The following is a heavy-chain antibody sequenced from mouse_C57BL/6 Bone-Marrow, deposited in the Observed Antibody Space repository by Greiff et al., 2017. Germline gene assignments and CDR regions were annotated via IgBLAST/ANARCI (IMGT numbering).Heavy chain of an antibody. CDR1: GYAFSSSW. D-gene: IGHD1-1*01. V-gene: IGHV1-82*01. CDR2: IYPGDGDT. Sequence: QVQLQQSGPELVKPGASVKISCKASGYAFSSSWMNWVKQRPGKGLEWIGRIYPGDGDTNYNGKFKGKATLTADKSSSTAYMQLSSLTSEDSAVYYCARSGGSSYWYVDDWGKGTTVTVSS. J-gene: IGHJ1*03. CDR3: ARSGGSSYWYVDD.